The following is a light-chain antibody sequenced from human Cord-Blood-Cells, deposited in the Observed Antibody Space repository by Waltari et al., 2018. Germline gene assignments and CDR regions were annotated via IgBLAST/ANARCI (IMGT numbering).Light chain of an antibody. CDR2: WAS. CDR3: QQYYSTPQT. V-gene: IGKV4-1*01. J-gene: IGKJ1*01. Sequence: DIVMTQSPDSLAVSLGERATINCKSSQSVLYSSNNKNYLAWYQQKPGQQPKLLIYWASPRESGVPDRFSGSGSGTDFTLTISSLQAEDVAVYYCQQYYSTPQTFGQGTKVEIK. CDR1: QSVLYSSNNKNY.